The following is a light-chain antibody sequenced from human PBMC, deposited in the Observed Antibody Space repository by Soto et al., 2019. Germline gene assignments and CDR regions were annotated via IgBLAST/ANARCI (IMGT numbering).Light chain of an antibody. V-gene: IGKV1-39*01. CDR2: AAS. Sequence: DIQMTQSPSSLSASAGDRVTITCRASQGISSHLNWYQQKPGKAPKLLIYAASSLQSGVPSRFGGSGSGTDFTLTISSLQPEDFATYDCQQCYTTPQTFGQGTKVEIK. J-gene: IGKJ1*01. CDR1: QGISSH. CDR3: QQCYTTPQT.